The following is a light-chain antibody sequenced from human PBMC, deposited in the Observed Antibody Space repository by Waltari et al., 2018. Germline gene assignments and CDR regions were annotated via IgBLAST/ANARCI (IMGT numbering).Light chain of an antibody. CDR3: QVWDDTTNSGV. Sequence: YVLTQPPSVSVAPGKTATLTCGGENIESKSVNWYQQKAGQAPGLVLFYDTDRPSGIPDRFSGSNSGNTATLTISWVEAGDEDDDHCQVWDDTTNSGVFGGGTRLTVL. J-gene: IGLJ3*02. V-gene: IGLV3-21*01. CDR1: NIESKS. CDR2: YDT.